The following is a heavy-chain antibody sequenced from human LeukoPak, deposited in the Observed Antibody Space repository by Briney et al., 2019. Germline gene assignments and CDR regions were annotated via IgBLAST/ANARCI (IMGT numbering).Heavy chain of an antibody. Sequence: GESLKISCKGSGYSFTSYWITWVRQMPGKGLEWMGIVYPADSDTKYSPSFQGQVTISADKSINTAYLQWSSLKASDTAMYYCARSPRDGYHDSFDAWGRGTMLTVSS. CDR1: GYSFTSYW. D-gene: IGHD5-24*01. V-gene: IGHV5-51*01. CDR3: ARSPRDGYHDSFDA. CDR2: VYPADSDT. J-gene: IGHJ3*01.